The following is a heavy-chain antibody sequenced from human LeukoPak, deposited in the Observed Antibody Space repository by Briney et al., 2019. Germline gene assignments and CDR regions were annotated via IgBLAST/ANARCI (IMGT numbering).Heavy chain of an antibody. J-gene: IGHJ3*02. Sequence: GGSLRLSCAASGFTFDDYAMHWVRQAPGKGLEWVSFISGDGGSTYYADSVKGRFTISRDNSKNSLYLQMNSLRTEDAALYYSRIDTVSGYDDDAIDIRGQGTMVTVSS. D-gene: IGHD5-12*01. CDR1: GFTFDDYA. V-gene: IGHV3-43*02. CDR3: RIDTVSGYDDDAIDI. CDR2: ISGDGGST.